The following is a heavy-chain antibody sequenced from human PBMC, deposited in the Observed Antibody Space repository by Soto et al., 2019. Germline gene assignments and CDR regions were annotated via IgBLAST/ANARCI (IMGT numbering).Heavy chain of an antibody. Sequence: GASVKVSCKASGGTFSSYAISWVRQAPGQGLEWMGGIIPIFGTANYAQKFQGRVTITADESTSTAYMELSSLRSEDTAVYYCARHDYGDYAHWFDPWGQGTLVTVSS. V-gene: IGHV1-69*13. J-gene: IGHJ5*02. CDR1: GGTFSSYA. CDR2: IIPIFGTA. D-gene: IGHD4-17*01. CDR3: ARHDYGDYAHWFDP.